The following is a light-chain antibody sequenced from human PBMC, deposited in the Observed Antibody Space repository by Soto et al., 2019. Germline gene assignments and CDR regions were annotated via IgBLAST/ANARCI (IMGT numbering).Light chain of an antibody. CDR2: EVV. CDR1: KNDIGVYDF. V-gene: IGLV2-8*01. J-gene: IGLJ1*01. CDR3: KSYAGSNTYV. Sequence: ALTQPPSASGSPGQSVTISCTGTKNDIGVYDFVSWYQHHPGKAPRLIIYEVVQRPSGVPDRFSGSKSGNTASLTVSGLQAADEADYFCKSYAGSNTYVFGSGTKVNRP.